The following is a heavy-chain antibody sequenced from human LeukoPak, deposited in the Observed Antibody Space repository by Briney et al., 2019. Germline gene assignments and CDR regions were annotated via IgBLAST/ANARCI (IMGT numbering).Heavy chain of an antibody. CDR1: GYTFTSYY. J-gene: IGHJ4*02. D-gene: IGHD2-2*01. CDR2: INPSGGST. Sequence: GASVKVSCKASGYTFTSYYMHWVRQAPGQGLEWMGIINPSGGSTSYAQKFQGRVTMTRDTSTSTVYMELSSLRSEDTAVYYCARYRSGYCSSTSCRLFDYWGQGTLVTVSS. CDR3: ARYRSGYCSSTSCRLFDY. V-gene: IGHV1-46*01.